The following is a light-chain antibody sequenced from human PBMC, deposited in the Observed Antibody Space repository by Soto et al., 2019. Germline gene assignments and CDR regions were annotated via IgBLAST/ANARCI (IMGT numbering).Light chain of an antibody. J-gene: IGLJ1*01. Sequence: QSVLTQPASVSGSPGQSITISCTGTSSDVGGYNYVSWYQQHPGKAPKLMIYDVSNRPSGVSNRFSGSESGNTASLTISGLQAEDEADYYCSSYTSSSTPDVFGTGTKVTVL. V-gene: IGLV2-14*01. CDR1: SSDVGGYNY. CDR3: SSYTSSSTPDV. CDR2: DVS.